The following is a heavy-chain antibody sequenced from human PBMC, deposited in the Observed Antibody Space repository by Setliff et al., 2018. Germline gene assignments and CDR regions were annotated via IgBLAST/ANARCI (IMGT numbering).Heavy chain of an antibody. CDR2: VHFGGDT. D-gene: IGHD3-10*01. J-gene: IGHJ4*02. Sequence: SETLSLTCTVSSGSINSYYWSWVRQSPGKGLEWIGFVHFGGDTNYNPSLKSRVTMSADASNNQFSLNLRSVTAADTAVYFCARQPSSGAYYNPRPYYFDSWGQGTLVTVSS. V-gene: IGHV4-59*01. CDR3: ARQPSSGAYYNPRPYYFDS. CDR1: SGSINSYY.